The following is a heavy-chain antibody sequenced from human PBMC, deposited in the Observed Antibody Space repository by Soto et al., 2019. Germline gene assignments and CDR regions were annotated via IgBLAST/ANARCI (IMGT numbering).Heavy chain of an antibody. J-gene: IGHJ6*02. CDR2: IYPGDSDT. V-gene: IGHV5-51*01. Sequence: GASLKISCKGSGYSFTSYWIGWVRQMPGKGLEWMGIIYPGDSDTRYSPSFQGQVTISADKSISTAYLQWSGLKASDTAMYYCATTFRFGELLNHGMYVWGQGTTVTVSS. CDR1: GYSFTSYW. CDR3: ATTFRFGELLNHGMYV. D-gene: IGHD3-10*01.